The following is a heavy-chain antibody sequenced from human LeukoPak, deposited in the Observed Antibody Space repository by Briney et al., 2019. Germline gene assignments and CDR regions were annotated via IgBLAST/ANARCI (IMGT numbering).Heavy chain of an antibody. Sequence: ASVKVSCKASGYTFTTYNINWVRQAPGQGPEWMGVISPSGGSTTYAQKFQGRVTLTRDMSTSTDYLELSSLRSEDTAVYYCARGYCYGSGSYLRYPRNWFDPWGQGTLVTVSS. V-gene: IGHV1-46*01. CDR3: ARGYCYGSGSYLRYPRNWFDP. D-gene: IGHD3-10*01. CDR1: GYTFTTYN. CDR2: ISPSGGST. J-gene: IGHJ5*02.